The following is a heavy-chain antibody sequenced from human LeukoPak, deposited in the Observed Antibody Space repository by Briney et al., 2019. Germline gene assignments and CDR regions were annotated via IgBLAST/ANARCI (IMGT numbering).Heavy chain of an antibody. J-gene: IGHJ1*01. CDR2: INAGNGNT. CDR1: GYTFTSYA. Sequence: ASVKVSCKASGYTFTSYAMHWVRQAPGQRLEWMGWINAGNGNTKYSQKLQGRVTITRDTSASTAYMELSSLRSEDTAVYYCARVTGGSSSSPAAEYFQHWGQGTLVTVSS. V-gene: IGHV1-3*01. D-gene: IGHD6-6*01. CDR3: ARVTGGSSSSPAAEYFQH.